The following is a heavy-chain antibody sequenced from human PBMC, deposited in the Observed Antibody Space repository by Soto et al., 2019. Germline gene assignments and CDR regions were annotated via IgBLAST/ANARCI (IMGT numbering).Heavy chain of an antibody. J-gene: IGHJ4*02. Sequence: QVQLVQSGAEVKKPGASVKVSCKASGYTFTSYYMHWVRQAPGQGLECMGIINPSGGSTSYAQKFQGRVTMTRDTSTSTVYMELSSLRSEDTAVYYCARDPNSGWSLYYFDYWGQGTLVTVSS. D-gene: IGHD6-19*01. CDR2: INPSGGST. CDR1: GYTFTSYY. V-gene: IGHV1-46*01. CDR3: ARDPNSGWSLYYFDY.